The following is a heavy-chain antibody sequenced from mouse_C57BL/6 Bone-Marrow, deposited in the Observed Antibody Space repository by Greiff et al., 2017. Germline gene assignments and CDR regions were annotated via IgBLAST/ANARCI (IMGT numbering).Heavy chain of an antibody. J-gene: IGHJ2*01. CDR1: GYSFTDYN. D-gene: IGHD1-1*01. Sequence: EVQLQESGPELVKPGASVKISCKASGYSFTDYNMNWVKQSNGKSLEWIGVINPNYGTTRYNQKFKGKATLTVDQSSSTAYMQLNSLTSEDSAVYYWARSYYYGSSLDYWGQGTTLTVSS. CDR3: ARSYYYGSSLDY. CDR2: INPNYGTT. V-gene: IGHV1-39*01.